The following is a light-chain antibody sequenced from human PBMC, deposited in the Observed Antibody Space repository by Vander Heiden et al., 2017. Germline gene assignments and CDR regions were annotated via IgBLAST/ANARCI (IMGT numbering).Light chain of an antibody. CDR2: AAS. J-gene: IGKJ1*01. Sequence: DIQMTQSPSSLSASVGDRVTITCRASQSISSYLNWYQQKPGKAPKLLFYAASSLQSGVPSRVSGSGSGTDFTLTISRLQPEDFATYYCQQSDSTPRTFGQGTKVEIK. CDR3: QQSDSTPRT. CDR1: QSISSY. V-gene: IGKV1-39*01.